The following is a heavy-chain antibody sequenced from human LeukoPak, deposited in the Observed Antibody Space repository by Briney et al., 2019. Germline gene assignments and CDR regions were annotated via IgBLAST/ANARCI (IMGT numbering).Heavy chain of an antibody. CDR3: ARDGVGYCSGGSCYKLDY. CDR2: IYTSGST. CDR1: GGSISSYY. Sequence: PSETLSLTCTVSGGSISSYYWSWIRQPAGKGLEWIGRIYTSGSTNYNPSLKSRVTISVDTSKNQFSLKLSSVTAADTAVYYCARDGVGYCSGGSCYKLDYWGQGTLVTVSS. D-gene: IGHD2-15*01. V-gene: IGHV4-4*07. J-gene: IGHJ4*02.